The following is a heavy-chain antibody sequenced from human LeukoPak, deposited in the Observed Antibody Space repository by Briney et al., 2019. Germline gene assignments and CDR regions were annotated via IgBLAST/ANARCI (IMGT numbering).Heavy chain of an antibody. CDR1: GGSFSGYY. J-gene: IGHJ4*02. Sequence: PSETLSLTCAVYGGSFSGYYWSWIRQPPGKGLEWIGEINHSGSTNYNPSLKSRVTIPVDTAKNQFSLKLSSVTAADTAVYYCARGLYGGSGDWGQGTLVTVSS. V-gene: IGHV4-34*01. D-gene: IGHD4-23*01. CDR3: ARGLYGGSGD. CDR2: INHSGST.